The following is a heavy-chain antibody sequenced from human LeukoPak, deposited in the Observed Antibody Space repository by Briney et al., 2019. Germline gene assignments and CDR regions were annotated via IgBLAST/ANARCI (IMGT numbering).Heavy chain of an antibody. CDR1: GGSFSGYY. J-gene: IGHJ5*02. Sequence: PSETLSLTCAVYGGSFSGYYWSWIRQSPGKGLEWIGEINHSGSTNYNPSLKSRVTISVDTSKNQFSLKLSSVTAADTAVYYCARGHISSGETPWGQGTLVTVSS. V-gene: IGHV4-34*01. D-gene: IGHD6-19*01. CDR3: ARGHISSGETP. CDR2: INHSGST.